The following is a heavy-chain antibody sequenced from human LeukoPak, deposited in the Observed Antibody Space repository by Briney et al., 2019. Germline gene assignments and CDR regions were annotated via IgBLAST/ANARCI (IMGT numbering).Heavy chain of an antibody. CDR1: GFTFSSYP. V-gene: IGHV3-48*04. CDR2: ISSSGSTI. D-gene: IGHD3-10*02. CDR3: AELGITMIGGV. Sequence: GGSLTLYCAASGFTFSSYPMNWVRQAPGKGLEWVSYISSSGSTIYYADSVKGRFTISRDNAKNSLYLQMNSLRAEDTAVYYCAELGITMIGGVWGKGTTVTISS. J-gene: IGHJ6*04.